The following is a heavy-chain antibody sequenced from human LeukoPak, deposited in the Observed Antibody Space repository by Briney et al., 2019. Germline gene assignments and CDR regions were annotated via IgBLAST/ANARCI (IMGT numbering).Heavy chain of an antibody. Sequence: SETLSLTCAVYGGSFSGYYWSWIRQPPGKGLEWIGEINHSGSANYNPSLKSRVTISVDTSKNQFSLKLSSVTAADTAVYYCARCTITMVRGVIQYYFDYWGQGTLVTVSS. CDR1: GGSFSGYY. V-gene: IGHV4-34*01. J-gene: IGHJ4*02. D-gene: IGHD3-10*01. CDR3: ARCTITMVRGVIQYYFDY. CDR2: INHSGSA.